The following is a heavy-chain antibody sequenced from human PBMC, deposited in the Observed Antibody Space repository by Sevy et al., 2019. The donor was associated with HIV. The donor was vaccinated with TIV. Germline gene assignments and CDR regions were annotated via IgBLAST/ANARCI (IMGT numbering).Heavy chain of an antibody. CDR2: IIPSSGGT. Sequence: ASVKVSCKASGYTFTGYYIHWVRQAPGQGLEWMGWIIPSSGGTNYGKKFLGRVTMTRDTSISQAYLELHRLTSDDTAVYYCTRSVYGSGTYLNDHWGQGTLVTVSS. CDR1: GYTFTGYY. J-gene: IGHJ4*02. V-gene: IGHV1-2*02. CDR3: TRSVYGSGTYLNDH. D-gene: IGHD3-10*01.